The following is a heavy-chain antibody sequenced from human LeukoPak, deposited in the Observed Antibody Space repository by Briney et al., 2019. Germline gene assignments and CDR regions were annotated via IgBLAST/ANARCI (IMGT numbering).Heavy chain of an antibody. CDR2: IFPGDSDT. Sequence: GESLKISCKGSGYNFPTYWIGWVRQMPGKGLEWMGIIFPGDSDTRYSPSFQGQVTISADKSISTAYLQWTSLKASDTAVYYCTSFNRDGYKNFDYWGQGTLVTVSS. V-gene: IGHV5-51*01. J-gene: IGHJ4*02. CDR3: TSFNRDGYKNFDY. D-gene: IGHD5-24*01. CDR1: GYNFPTYW.